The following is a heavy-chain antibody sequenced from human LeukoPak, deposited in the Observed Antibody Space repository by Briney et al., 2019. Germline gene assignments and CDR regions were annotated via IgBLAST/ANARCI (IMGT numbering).Heavy chain of an antibody. Sequence: GGSLRLSCAASGFTFSSYGIHWVRQAPGKGLEWVAVISFDGTIKYYADSVKGRFTSSRDNSKNALYLQMNSLRVEDTAVYYCARPNFDWLPHPFDYWGQGTLVTVSS. V-gene: IGHV3-30*03. D-gene: IGHD3-9*01. J-gene: IGHJ4*02. CDR3: ARPNFDWLPHPFDY. CDR2: ISFDGTIK. CDR1: GFTFSSYG.